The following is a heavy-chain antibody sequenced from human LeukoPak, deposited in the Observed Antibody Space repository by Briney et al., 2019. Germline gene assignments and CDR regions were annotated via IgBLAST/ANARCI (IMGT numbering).Heavy chain of an antibody. J-gene: IGHJ4*02. D-gene: IGHD3-16*01. Sequence: SETLSLTCTVSGYSISSGYYWGWIRQPPGKGLEWIGSVYHTGSTYYNPSLKSRVTISADTSKNQFSLKLSSVTAADTAVYYCARQTGSYGFRDYWGQGTLVTVSS. CDR2: VYHTGST. V-gene: IGHV4-38-2*02. CDR1: GYSISSGYY. CDR3: ARQTGSYGFRDY.